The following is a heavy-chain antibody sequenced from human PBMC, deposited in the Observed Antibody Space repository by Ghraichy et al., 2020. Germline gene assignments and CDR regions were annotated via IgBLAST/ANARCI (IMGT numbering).Heavy chain of an antibody. J-gene: IGHJ4*02. CDR3: ARPLGNDSVWGSYRY. CDR1: GGSISRSSYY. D-gene: IGHD3-16*02. CDR2: IYDSGST. V-gene: IGHV4-39*01. Sequence: SETLSLTCTVSGGSISRSSYYWGWIRQPPGKGLEWIGSIYDSGSTYYNPSLKSRGTISVDTSKNQFSLKLSSVTAADTAVYYCARPLGNDSVWGSYRYWGQGILVTVSS.